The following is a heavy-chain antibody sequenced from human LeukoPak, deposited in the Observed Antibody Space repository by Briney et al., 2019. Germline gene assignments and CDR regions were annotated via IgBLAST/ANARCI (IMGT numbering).Heavy chain of an antibody. D-gene: IGHD3-22*01. V-gene: IGHV4-59*08. CDR1: GGSISSYY. J-gene: IGHJ4*02. Sequence: KPSETLSLTCTVSGGSISSYYWSWIRQPPGKGLEWIGYIYYSGSTNYNPSLKSRVTISVDTAKNQFSLKLSSVTAADTAVYYCARQRRDYDSSGYYQSQYFDYWGQGTLVTVSS. CDR2: IYYSGST. CDR3: ARQRRDYDSSGYYQSQYFDY.